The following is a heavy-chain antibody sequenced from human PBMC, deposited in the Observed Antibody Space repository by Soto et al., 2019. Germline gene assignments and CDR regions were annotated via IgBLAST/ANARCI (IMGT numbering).Heavy chain of an antibody. V-gene: IGHV4-4*02. Sequence: QVQLQESGPGLVKPSGTLSLTCAVSGDSISSTNWWTWVRQAPGKGLEWIGEIYHSGRTNYNPSLASRVTISVDKSKNQFSLKLSSVTAADTAVYYCARAYSGSYSDYWGQGTLVTVSS. J-gene: IGHJ4*02. D-gene: IGHD1-26*01. CDR2: IYHSGRT. CDR3: ARAYSGSYSDY. CDR1: GDSISSTNW.